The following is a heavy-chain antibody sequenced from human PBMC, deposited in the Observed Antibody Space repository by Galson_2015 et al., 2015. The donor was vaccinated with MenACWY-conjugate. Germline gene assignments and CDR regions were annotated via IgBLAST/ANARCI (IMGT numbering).Heavy chain of an antibody. CDR2: IYSGGST. Sequence: SLRLSCAASGFTVNTNYMTWVRQAPGKGLEWVSIIYSGGSTYYPDSVRGRFTISRDNSENTLYLQMDSLRADDTAVYYCARVVYCGGDCFSTDLAYDYYMDVWGRGTTVTVYS. D-gene: IGHD2-21*01. CDR3: ARVVYCGGDCFSTDLAYDYYMDV. V-gene: IGHV3-53*01. CDR1: GFTVNTNY. J-gene: IGHJ6*03.